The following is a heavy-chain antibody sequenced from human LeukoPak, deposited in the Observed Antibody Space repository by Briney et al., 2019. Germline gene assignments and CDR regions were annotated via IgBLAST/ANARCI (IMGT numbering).Heavy chain of an antibody. V-gene: IGHV1-69*13. D-gene: IGHD2-2*01. CDR2: IIPIFGTA. J-gene: IGHJ4*02. CDR3: AAVVPAVMGYFDY. Sequence: SVKVSCKASGGTFISYAISWVRQAPGQGLEWMGGIIPIFGTANYAQKFQGRVTITADESTSTAYMELSSLRSEDTAVYYCAAVVPAVMGYFDYWGQGTLVTVSS. CDR1: GGTFISYA.